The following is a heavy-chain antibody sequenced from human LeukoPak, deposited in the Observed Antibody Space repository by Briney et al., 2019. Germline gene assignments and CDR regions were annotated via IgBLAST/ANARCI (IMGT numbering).Heavy chain of an antibody. CDR1: GGTFSSYA. Sequence: ASVKVSCKASGGTFSSYAISWVRQAPGQGLEWMGGIIPIFGTANYAQRFQGRVTITADESTSTAYMELSSLRSEDTAVYYCARGAFYGDYVYWGQGTLVTVSS. J-gene: IGHJ4*02. CDR2: IIPIFGTA. V-gene: IGHV1-69*13. CDR3: ARGAFYGDYVY. D-gene: IGHD4-17*01.